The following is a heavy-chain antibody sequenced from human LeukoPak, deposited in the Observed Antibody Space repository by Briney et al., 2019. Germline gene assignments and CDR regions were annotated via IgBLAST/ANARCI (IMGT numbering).Heavy chain of an antibody. CDR2: IYYSGST. J-gene: IGHJ6*03. CDR3: ARDQGGNSFDYYYMDV. D-gene: IGHD4-23*01. Sequence: PSETLSLTCTVSGGSISSYYCSCIRQPPGKGLEWIGYIYYSGSTNYNPSLKSRVTISVDTSKNQFSLKLSSVTASDTAVYYCARDQGGNSFDYYYMDVWGKGTTVTVSS. CDR1: GGSISSYY. V-gene: IGHV4-59*01.